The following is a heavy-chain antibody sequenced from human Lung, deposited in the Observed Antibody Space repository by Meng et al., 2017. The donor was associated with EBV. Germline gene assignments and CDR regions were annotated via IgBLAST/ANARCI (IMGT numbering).Heavy chain of an antibody. V-gene: IGHV1-2*06. CDR2: IDPKSGDT. CDR3: ARDRPGATKGTWLNL. D-gene: IGHD1-14*01. CDR1: GYTFARYD. J-gene: IGHJ5*02. Sequence: VYRGAAVKERGAPGEDTGKSSGYTFARYDKSWVRQAPGVGREWMGRIDPKSGDTNYAQKFQGRFTMNTYTSTSTAYMELRSLRSDDTAVYYCARDRPGATKGTWLNLWGQRTLVTVSS.